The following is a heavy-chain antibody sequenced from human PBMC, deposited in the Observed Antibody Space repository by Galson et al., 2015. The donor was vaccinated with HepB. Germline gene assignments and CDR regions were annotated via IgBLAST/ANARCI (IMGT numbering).Heavy chain of an antibody. CDR1: GYTFNSYA. CDR3: AETKRYYYDSSGYSGPLDV. Sequence: SVKVSCKASGYTFNSYAMHWVRQAPGQRLEWMGWINVGNGNTKYSQKFQGRVTITRDTSASTAYMELSSLRSEDTAVYYCAETKRYYYDSSGYSGPLDVWGQGTTVTVSS. CDR2: INVGNGNT. D-gene: IGHD3-22*01. J-gene: IGHJ6*02. V-gene: IGHV1-3*01.